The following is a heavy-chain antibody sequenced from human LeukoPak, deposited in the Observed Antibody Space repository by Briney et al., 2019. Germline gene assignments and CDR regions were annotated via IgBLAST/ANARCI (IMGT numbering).Heavy chain of an antibody. V-gene: IGHV3-66*02. J-gene: IGHJ4*02. CDR3: ARVRPPGYYDSSDYNFDY. CDR1: GFIVSSSY. CDR2: IYSGGST. Sequence: SGGSLRLSCAASGFIVSSSYMSWVRQAPGKGLEWVSVIYSGGSTYYADSVKGRFTISRDNSKNTLYLQMNGLRAEATAVYYCARVRPPGYYDSSDYNFDYWGQGTLVTVSS. D-gene: IGHD3-22*01.